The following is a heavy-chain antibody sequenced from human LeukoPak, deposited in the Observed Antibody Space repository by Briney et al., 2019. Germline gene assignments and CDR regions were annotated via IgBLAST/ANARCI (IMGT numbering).Heavy chain of an antibody. CDR2: ISSISSHI. J-gene: IGHJ4*02. CDR1: GFTFGSYN. D-gene: IGHD2-15*01. V-gene: IGHV3-21*01. CDR3: AREWGYCSGGRCFSDY. Sequence: GGSLRLSCAASGFTFGSYNMNWVRQAPGKGLEWVSSISSISSHIYYADSVKGRFTISRDNAKNSLYLQMNSLRAEDTAVYYCAREWGYCSGGRCFSDYWGQGTLVTVSS.